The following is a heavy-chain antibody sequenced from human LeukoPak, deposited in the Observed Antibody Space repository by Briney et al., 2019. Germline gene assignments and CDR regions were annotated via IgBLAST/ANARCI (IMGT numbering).Heavy chain of an antibody. J-gene: IGHJ4*02. Sequence: PGGSLRLSCAASGFTFSGYGMHWVRQAPGKGLEWVAFIRFDGTKKEYADSVKGRFTISRDNSKNTLYLQMNSLRAEDTAVYYCARGQVHAFDYWGQGTLVTVSS. CDR1: GFTFSGYG. CDR2: IRFDGTKK. V-gene: IGHV3-30*02. CDR3: ARGQVHAFDY.